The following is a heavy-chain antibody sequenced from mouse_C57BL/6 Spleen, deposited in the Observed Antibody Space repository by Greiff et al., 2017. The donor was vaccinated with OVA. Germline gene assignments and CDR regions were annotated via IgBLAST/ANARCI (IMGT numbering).Heavy chain of an antibody. CDR1: GYTFTDYN. V-gene: IGHV1-18*01. CDR2: INPNNGGT. J-gene: IGHJ4*01. CDR3: ARDRFFYYGSSLYAMDY. D-gene: IGHD1-1*01. Sequence: EVQLQQSGPELVKPGASVKIPCKASGYTFTDYNMDWVKQSHGKSLEWIGDINPNNGGTIYNQKFKGKATLTVDKSSSTAYMELRSLTSEDTAVYYCARDRFFYYGSSLYAMDYWGQGTSVTVSS.